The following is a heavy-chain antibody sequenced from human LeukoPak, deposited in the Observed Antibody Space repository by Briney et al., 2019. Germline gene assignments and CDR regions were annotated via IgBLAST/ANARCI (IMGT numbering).Heavy chain of an antibody. CDR2: INPNSGGT. J-gene: IGHJ6*03. D-gene: IGHD2-2*01. CDR3: ATNPPDIVVVPAARSAYCSGGSCPYYYYYYMDV. V-gene: IGHV1-2*06. Sequence: ASAKVSCKTSGYTFTDFYMHWVRQAPGQGLEWMGRINPNSGGTNYAQKFQGRVTMTRDTSISTAYMELSRLRSDDTAVYYCATNPPDIVVVPAARSAYCSGGSCPYYYYYYMDVWGKGTTVTVSS. CDR1: GYTFTDFY.